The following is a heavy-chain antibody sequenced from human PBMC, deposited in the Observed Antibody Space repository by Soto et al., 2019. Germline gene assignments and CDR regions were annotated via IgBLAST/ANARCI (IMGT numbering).Heavy chain of an antibody. V-gene: IGHV3-74*01. CDR3: AREVSVSPDAFDI. J-gene: IGHJ3*02. CDR2: ISSDGSST. Sequence: HPGGSLRLSCAASGFTFSNYWMHWVRQAPGKGLVWVSRISSDGSSTTYADSVKGRFTISRDNAKDTLYLQMNSLRAEDTAVYYCAREVSVSPDAFDIWGLGTMVTVSS. CDR1: GFTFSNYW.